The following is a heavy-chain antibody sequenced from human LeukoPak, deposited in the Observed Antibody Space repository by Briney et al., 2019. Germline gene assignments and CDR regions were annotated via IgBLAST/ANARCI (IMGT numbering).Heavy chain of an antibody. CDR3: ARGGTLTTVTTGADSHYYYYYGMDV. CDR1: GYTFTSYD. V-gene: IGHV1-46*01. D-gene: IGHD4-17*01. Sequence: ASVKVSCKTSGYTFTSYDINWVQQTTGQGLEWMGIINPSGGSTSYAQKFQGRVTMTRDTSTSTVYMELSSLRSEDTAVYYCARGGTLTTVTTGADSHYYYYYGMDVWGQGTTVTVSS. J-gene: IGHJ6*02. CDR2: INPSGGST.